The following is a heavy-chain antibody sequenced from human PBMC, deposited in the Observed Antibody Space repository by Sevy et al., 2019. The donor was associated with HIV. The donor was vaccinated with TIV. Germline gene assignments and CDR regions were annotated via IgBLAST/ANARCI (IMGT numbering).Heavy chain of an antibody. Sequence: ASVQVSCKASGYTFTGYYMHWVRQAPGQGLEWMGWINPNSGGTNYAQKFQGRVTMTRVTSISTAYMQLSRLRSDDTAVYYCARVGYFDWLLPFDYWGQGTLVTVSS. V-gene: IGHV1-2*02. CDR1: GYTFTGYY. J-gene: IGHJ4*02. CDR3: ARVGYFDWLLPFDY. D-gene: IGHD3-9*01. CDR2: INPNSGGT.